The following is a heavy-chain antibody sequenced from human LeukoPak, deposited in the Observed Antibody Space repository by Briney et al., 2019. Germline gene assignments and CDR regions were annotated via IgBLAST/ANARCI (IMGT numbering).Heavy chain of an antibody. V-gene: IGHV4-34*01. CDR3: ARGLAINYDFWSGYYIGGCFDY. J-gene: IGHJ4*02. Sequence: PSETLSLTCAVYGGSFSGYYWSWIRQPPGKGLEWIGEINHSGSTNYNPSLKSRVTISVDTSKNQFSLKLSSVTAADTAVYYCARGLAINYDFWSGYYIGGCFDYWGQGTLVTVSS. D-gene: IGHD3-3*01. CDR1: GGSFSGYY. CDR2: INHSGST.